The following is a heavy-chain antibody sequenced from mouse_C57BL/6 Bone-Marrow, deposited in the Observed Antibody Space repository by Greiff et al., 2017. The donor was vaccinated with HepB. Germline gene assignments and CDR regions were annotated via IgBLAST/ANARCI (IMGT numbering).Heavy chain of an antibody. V-gene: IGHV1-82*01. CDR1: GYAFSSSW. CDR3: AREGGSSTGAY. CDR2: IYPGDGDT. J-gene: IGHJ3*01. Sequence: QVQLQQSGPELVKPGASVKISCKASGYAFSSSWMNWVKQRPGKGLEWIGRIYPGDGDTNYNGKFKGKATLTADKSSSTADMQLSSRTSEDSAVYFCAREGGSSTGAYWGPGTLVTVSA. D-gene: IGHD1-1*01.